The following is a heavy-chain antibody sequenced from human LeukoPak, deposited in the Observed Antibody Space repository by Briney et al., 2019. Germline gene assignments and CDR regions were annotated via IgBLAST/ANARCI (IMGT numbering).Heavy chain of an antibody. Sequence: SETLSLTCTVSGGSISSYYWSWIRQPPGKGLEWIGYIYYSGSTYYNPSLKSRVTISVDTSKNQFSLRLTSVTAADTAVFYCARQLPDGHAFDIWGQGTMVTVSS. D-gene: IGHD5-24*01. J-gene: IGHJ3*02. CDR2: IYYSGST. V-gene: IGHV4-59*08. CDR3: ARQLPDGHAFDI. CDR1: GGSISSYY.